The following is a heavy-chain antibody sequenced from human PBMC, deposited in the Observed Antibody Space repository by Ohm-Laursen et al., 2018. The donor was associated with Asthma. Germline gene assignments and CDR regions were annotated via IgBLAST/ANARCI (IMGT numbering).Heavy chain of an antibody. V-gene: IGHV3-72*01. J-gene: IGHJ3*01. D-gene: IGHD1-26*01. Sequence: SLRLSCTASGFTFSAHYMDWVRQAPGKGLEWVGRIRSKAQSYTTGYAASVKGRFTISRDDSKNSLYLQMNSLQTEDTALYYCARDLLNWDAAFDVWGQGTMVTVSS. CDR3: ARDLLNWDAAFDV. CDR2: IRSKAQSYTT. CDR1: GFTFSAHY.